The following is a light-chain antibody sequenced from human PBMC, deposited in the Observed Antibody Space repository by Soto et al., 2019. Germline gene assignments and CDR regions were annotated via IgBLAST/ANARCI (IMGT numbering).Light chain of an antibody. V-gene: IGKV1-39*01. CDR2: AAS. J-gene: IGKJ1*01. CDR3: QQSYSTPWT. Sequence: DIQMTQSPSSLSASVGDRVTITCRASQIISSYLNWYQQKPGEAPKLLIYAASRSQSGVPSRFSGSESGTDFTLAISSLQPEDFATYYCQQSYSTPWTFGQGTKVEIK. CDR1: QIISSY.